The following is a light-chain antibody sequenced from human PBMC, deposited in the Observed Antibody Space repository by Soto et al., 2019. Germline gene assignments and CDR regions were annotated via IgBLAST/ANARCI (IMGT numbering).Light chain of an antibody. V-gene: IGLV2-14*01. J-gene: IGLJ1*01. CDR2: EAT. Sequence: QSALTQPASVSGSPGQSITISCAGTRSDNGASNSVSWYQHLPGRSPTLIIYEATNRPSGVSERFSGSKAGDTASLTISGLQADDEAEYFCISYTTDDTFVFGSGTKVTVL. CDR1: RSDNGASNS. CDR3: ISYTTDDTFV.